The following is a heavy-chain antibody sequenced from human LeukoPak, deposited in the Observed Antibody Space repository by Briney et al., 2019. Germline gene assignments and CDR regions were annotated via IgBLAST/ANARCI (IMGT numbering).Heavy chain of an antibody. V-gene: IGHV1-18*04. Sequence: ASVKVSCKASGYTFTSYSMTWVRQALGQGLEWMGWISAYNGNTNYAQNLQDRVTMTTDTSTTTAYMELRSLRSDDTAVYYCARTLGYCSYTSCHTTLDYWGQGTLVTVSS. CDR1: GYTFTSYS. CDR3: ARTLGYCSYTSCHTTLDY. D-gene: IGHD2-2*01. J-gene: IGHJ4*02. CDR2: ISAYNGNT.